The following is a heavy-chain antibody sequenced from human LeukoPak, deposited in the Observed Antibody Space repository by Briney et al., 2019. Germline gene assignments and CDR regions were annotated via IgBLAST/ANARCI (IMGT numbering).Heavy chain of an antibody. J-gene: IGHJ4*02. V-gene: IGHV4-4*02. CDR1: GGSISISNG. CDR3: ARVGGVGGSYRPPHFDY. CDR2: IYHSGST. Sequence: AEPLSLTCGVSGGSISISNGWSWLSHRPGTGLEWMGEIYHSGSTNYHTSHKSRVTISVDKSKNQFSLKLSTVTAADTAVYYCARVGGVGGSYRPPHFDYWGQGTLVTVSS. D-gene: IGHD1-26*01.